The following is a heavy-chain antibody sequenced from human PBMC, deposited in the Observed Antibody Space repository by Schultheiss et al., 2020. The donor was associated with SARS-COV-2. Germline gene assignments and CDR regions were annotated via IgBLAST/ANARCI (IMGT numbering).Heavy chain of an antibody. CDR3: AGEGGTVTYY. Sequence: SQTLSLTCAVYGGSFSGYYWSWIRQPPGKGLEWIGYIYYSGSTYYNPSLKSRVTISVDTSKNQFSLKLSSVTAADTAVYYCAGEGGTVTYYWGQGTLVTVSS. J-gene: IGHJ4*02. D-gene: IGHD4-17*01. CDR2: IYYSGST. V-gene: IGHV4-34*01. CDR1: GGSFSGYY.